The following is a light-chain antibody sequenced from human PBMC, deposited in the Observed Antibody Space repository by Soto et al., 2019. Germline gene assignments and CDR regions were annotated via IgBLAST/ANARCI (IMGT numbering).Light chain of an antibody. J-gene: IGKJ4*01. V-gene: IGKV1-39*01. Sequence: DIQMTQSPSSLSASVGDRVTISCRASQSIISYLNWYQQKPGKAPKLLIYAASSLQSGVPSRFSGCGSGTDFTLAIRGLQPEDLATYYCQQSYSTTPTVGVGTKGDIK. CDR2: AAS. CDR1: QSIISY. CDR3: QQSYSTTPT.